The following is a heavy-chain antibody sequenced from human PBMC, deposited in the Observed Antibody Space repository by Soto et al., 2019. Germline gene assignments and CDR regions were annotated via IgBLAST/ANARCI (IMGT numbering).Heavy chain of an antibody. D-gene: IGHD4-17*01. CDR2: INHSGST. Sequence: QVQLQQWGAGLLKPSETLSLTCAVYGGSFSGYYWSWIRQPPGKGLEWIGEINHSGSTNYNPSLKSRVNISLDTSKNQFALKLSSVTAADTAVYYCARYDYGDYRFDPWGQGTLVTVSS. V-gene: IGHV4-34*01. CDR3: ARYDYGDYRFDP. J-gene: IGHJ5*02. CDR1: GGSFSGYY.